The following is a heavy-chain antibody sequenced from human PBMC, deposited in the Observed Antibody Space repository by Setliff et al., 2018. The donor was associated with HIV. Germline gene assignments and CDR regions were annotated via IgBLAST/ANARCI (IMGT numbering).Heavy chain of an antibody. CDR1: GGSFSGYY. J-gene: IGHJ6*03. D-gene: IGHD3-22*01. Sequence: PSETLSLTCAVYGGSFSGYYRSWIRQPPGQGLEWIGEINHSGSTNYNSSLKSRRTISVDTSKNQFTLNLTAVTTADTAVYYCARATRDGGGYYTRRAAYYYMDVWGKGTTVTVSS. V-gene: IGHV4-34*01. CDR3: ARATRDGGGYYTRRAAYYYMDV. CDR2: INHSGST.